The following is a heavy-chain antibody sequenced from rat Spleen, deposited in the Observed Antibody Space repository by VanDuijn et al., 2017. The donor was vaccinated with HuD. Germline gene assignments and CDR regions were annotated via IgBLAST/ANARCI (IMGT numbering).Heavy chain of an antibody. Sequence: QVQLKESGPGLVQPSQTLSLTCTVSGFSLTSYGVSWVRQPPGKGLEWMGGIWGDGSTNYNSALKSRLSISRDTSKSQVFLKMNSLQSEDTATYFCSRGPPRDDGNYYYGYYLDYWGQGVKVTVSS. CDR3: SRGPPRDDGNYYYGYYLDY. J-gene: IGHJ2*01. D-gene: IGHD1-12*02. CDR1: GFSLTSYG. V-gene: IGHV2-15*01. CDR2: IWGDGST.